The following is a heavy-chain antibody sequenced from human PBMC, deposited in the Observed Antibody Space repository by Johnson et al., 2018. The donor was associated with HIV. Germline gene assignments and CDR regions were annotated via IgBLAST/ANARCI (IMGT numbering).Heavy chain of an antibody. CDR2: ISYDGTNK. CDR3: ARGRKDIDSADGLDNDAFDI. Sequence: QVQLVESGGGVVQPGRSLRIYCAVSEFTFSNYAMHWVRLTPGKGLQWVAVISYDGTNKYYADPVKGRFTISRDTSKNTLYLQMDSLRGEDSALYYCARGRKDIDSADGLDNDAFDIWGHGTLVTVSS. D-gene: IGHD5-12*01. CDR1: EFTFSNYA. V-gene: IGHV3-30*04. J-gene: IGHJ3*02.